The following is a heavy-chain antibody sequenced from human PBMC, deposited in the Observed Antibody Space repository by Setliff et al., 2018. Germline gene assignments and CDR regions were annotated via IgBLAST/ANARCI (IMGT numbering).Heavy chain of an antibody. J-gene: IGHJ4*02. CDR1: GFTFSDYY. CDR2: ISSSGST. V-gene: IGHV3-11*01. D-gene: IGHD4-17*01. CDR3: AKDLASGDYVYYFDY. Sequence: GGSLRLSCAASGFTFSDYYMSWIRQAPGKGLEWVSYISSSGSTSYADSVKGRFTTSRDNSKNTLYLQMNNLRAEDTAVYYCAKDLASGDYVYYFDYWGQGTLVTVSS.